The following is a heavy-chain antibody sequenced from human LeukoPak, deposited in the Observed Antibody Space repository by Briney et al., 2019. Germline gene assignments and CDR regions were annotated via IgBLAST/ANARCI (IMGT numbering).Heavy chain of an antibody. CDR3: ARDLNYYYGSGSSFDY. J-gene: IGHJ4*02. Sequence: MPGGSLRLSCAASGFTVSSNYMSWVRQAPGKGLEWVSSISSSSSYIYYADSVKGRFTISRDNAKNSLYLQMNSLRAEDTAVYYCARDLNYYYGSGSSFDYWGQGTLVTVSS. D-gene: IGHD3-10*01. CDR1: GFTVSSNY. V-gene: IGHV3-21*01. CDR2: ISSSSSYI.